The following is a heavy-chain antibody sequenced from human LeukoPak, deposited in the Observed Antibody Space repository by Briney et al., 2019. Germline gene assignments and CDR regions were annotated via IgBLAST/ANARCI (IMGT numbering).Heavy chain of an antibody. D-gene: IGHD6-13*01. Sequence: SETLSLTCSVSGGSISSSGYYWGWIRQPPGKGLEWIGSIYYSGSTYYNPSLKCRVTISVDTSKNLFSLNLTSVTAADTAVYYCARVAAAAGNNWFDPWGQGTLVTVSS. J-gene: IGHJ5*02. CDR1: GGSISSSGYY. CDR2: IYYSGST. V-gene: IGHV4-39*07. CDR3: ARVAAAAGNNWFDP.